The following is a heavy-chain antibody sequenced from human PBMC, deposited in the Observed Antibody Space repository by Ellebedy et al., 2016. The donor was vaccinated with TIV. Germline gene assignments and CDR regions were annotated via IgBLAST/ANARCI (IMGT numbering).Heavy chain of an antibody. D-gene: IGHD4-17*01. V-gene: IGHV2-70*11. CDR1: GFSLSTSGMC. CDR3: ARMAHGDYRGDFDY. CDR2: IDWDDDK. Sequence: SGPTLVKPTQTLTLTCTFSGFSLSTSGMCVSWIRQPPGEALEWLARIDWDDDKYYSTSLKTRLTISKDTSKNQVVLTMTNMDPVDTATHYCARMAHGDYRGDFDYWGQGTLVTVSS. J-gene: IGHJ4*02.